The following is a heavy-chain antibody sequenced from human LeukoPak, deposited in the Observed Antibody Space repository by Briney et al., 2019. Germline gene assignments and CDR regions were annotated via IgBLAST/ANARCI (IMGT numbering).Heavy chain of an antibody. V-gene: IGHV2-5*02. D-gene: IGHD6-13*01. Sequence: SGPTLVNPTPTLTLTRTFSGFSLRTSGVGVGWIRQPPGKALEWLALIYWDDDKRYSPSLKSRLTITKDTPKNQVVLTMTNMDPVDTARYYRAHTNHPGYSITVGAFDIWGQGTIVTVSS. CDR2: IYWDDDK. CDR3: AHTNHPGYSITVGAFDI. J-gene: IGHJ3*02. CDR1: GFSLRTSGVG.